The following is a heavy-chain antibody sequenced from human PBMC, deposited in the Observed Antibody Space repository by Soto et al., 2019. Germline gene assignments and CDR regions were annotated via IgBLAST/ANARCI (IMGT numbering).Heavy chain of an antibody. CDR3: ARWSYLDY. Sequence: GGALGLSCAASGFSFGSYALSWVRQAPGKGLEWVSTISVSDGKTFYADSVKGRFSISRDTSQNTLYLQMNSLRADDTAIYYCARWSYLDYWGQGTRVTVSS. CDR1: GFSFGSYA. CDR2: ISVSDGKT. J-gene: IGHJ4*02. V-gene: IGHV3-23*01. D-gene: IGHD3-3*01.